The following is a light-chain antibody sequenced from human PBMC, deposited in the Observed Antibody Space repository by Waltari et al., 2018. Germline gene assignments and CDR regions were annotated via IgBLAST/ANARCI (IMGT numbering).Light chain of an antibody. V-gene: IGKV1-NL1*01. CDR2: ASS. CDR1: QGISNS. Sequence: DIQMTQSPPSLSASVGDSVTITCRASQGISNSLAWYQQKPGKAPKLLLDASSTLESGVPSRFSGSGSGTDYTLTISSLQPEDFATYYCEQYFSTPPYTFGQGTKLEI. CDR3: EQYFSTPPYT. J-gene: IGKJ2*01.